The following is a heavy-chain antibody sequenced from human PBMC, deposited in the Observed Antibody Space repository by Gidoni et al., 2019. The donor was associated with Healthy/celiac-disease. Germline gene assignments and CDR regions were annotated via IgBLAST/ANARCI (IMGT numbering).Heavy chain of an antibody. CDR1: GFTFSSYS. D-gene: IGHD2-2*01. J-gene: IGHJ6*03. CDR2: ISSSSSYI. CDR3: ARDPRVPAAIYYYYYMDV. V-gene: IGHV3-21*01. Sequence: VQLVESGGGLVKPGGSLRLSCAASGFTFSSYSMNWVRQAPGKGLEWVSSISSSSSYIYYADSVKGRFTISRDNAKNSLYLQMNSLRAEDTAVYYCARDPRVPAAIYYYYYMDVWGKGTTVTVSS.